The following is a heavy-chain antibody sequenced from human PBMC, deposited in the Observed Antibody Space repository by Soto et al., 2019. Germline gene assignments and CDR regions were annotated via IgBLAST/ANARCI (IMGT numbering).Heavy chain of an antibody. CDR1: GFPFSSYA. V-gene: IGHV3-23*01. Sequence: GGSLRLSCAPSGFPFSSYAMSWVRQAPGKGLEWVSAISGNGGSTYYADSVKGRFTISRDNTKNLLYLQMNSLRAEDTAVYYCARSGDNYNRLDYWGQGTPVTVSS. CDR3: ARSGDNYNRLDY. J-gene: IGHJ4*02. D-gene: IGHD1-1*01. CDR2: ISGNGGST.